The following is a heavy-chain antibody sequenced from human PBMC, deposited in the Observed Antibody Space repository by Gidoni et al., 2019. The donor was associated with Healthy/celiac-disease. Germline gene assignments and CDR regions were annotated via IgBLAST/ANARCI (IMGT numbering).Heavy chain of an antibody. CDR2: IKSKTDGGTT. J-gene: IGHJ6*03. CDR3: TTDDRGDDILTGYYMDV. Sequence: EVQLVASGGGLVKPGASLRLSCAASGFTFSNAWMSWVRQAPGKGLEGGGRIKSKTDGGTTDYAEPVKGRFTISRDDSKNTLYLQMNSLKTEDTAVYYCTTDDRGDDILTGYYMDVWGKGTTVTVSS. V-gene: IGHV3-15*01. CDR1: GFTFSNAW. D-gene: IGHD3-9*01.